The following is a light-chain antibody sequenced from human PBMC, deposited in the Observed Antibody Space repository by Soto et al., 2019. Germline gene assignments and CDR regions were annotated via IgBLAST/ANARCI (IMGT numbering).Light chain of an antibody. CDR2: DVS. CDR1: SSDVGGYNS. CDR3: CSYAGTYTGV. V-gene: IGLV2-11*01. J-gene: IGLJ3*02. Sequence: QSALTQPRSVSGSPGQSVTISCTGTSSDVGGYNSVSWYQQYPGKAPKLMIYDVSKRPSGVPDRFSGSKSGNAASLTISGLQAEDEADYYCCSYAGTYTGVFGGGTKLTV.